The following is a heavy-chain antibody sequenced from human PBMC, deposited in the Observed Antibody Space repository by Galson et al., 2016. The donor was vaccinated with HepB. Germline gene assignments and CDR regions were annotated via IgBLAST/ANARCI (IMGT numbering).Heavy chain of an antibody. V-gene: IGHV3-74*01. CDR3: ARGPPTVGAISALLDY. Sequence: SLRLSCAASGFTVSSKYMSWVRQAPGKGLVWVSRINNDGSSTSYADSVKGRFTISRDNARNTLYLQMNSLRAEDTAVYYCARGPPTVGAISALLDYWGQGTLVTVSS. CDR2: INNDGSST. CDR1: GFTVSSKY. D-gene: IGHD1-26*01. J-gene: IGHJ4*02.